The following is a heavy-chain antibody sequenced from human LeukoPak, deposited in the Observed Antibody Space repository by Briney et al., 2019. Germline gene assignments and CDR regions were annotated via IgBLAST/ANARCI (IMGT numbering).Heavy chain of an antibody. D-gene: IGHD1-1*01. V-gene: IGHV1-46*01. J-gene: IGHJ5*02. Sequence: ASVKVSCKASGYTFTSYYMHWVRQAPGQGLEWMGIINPSGGSTSYAQKFQGRVTMTRDMSTSTVYMELSSLRSEGTAVYYCARSGVPGWFDPWGQGTLVTVSS. CDR1: GYTFTSYY. CDR3: ARSGVPGWFDP. CDR2: INPSGGST.